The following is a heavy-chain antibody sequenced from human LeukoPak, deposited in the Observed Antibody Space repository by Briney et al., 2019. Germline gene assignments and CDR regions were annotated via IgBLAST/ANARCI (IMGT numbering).Heavy chain of an antibody. CDR1: GYTFTSYG. CDR3: ARPPYGDYGGGAFAI. D-gene: IGHD4-17*01. Sequence: AASVKVSCKASGYTFTSYGISGVRRAPGQGLGWMGWISAYNGTTNYAQKLQGRVTMTTDTSTSTAYMELRSLRSHDTAVYYCARPPYGDYGGGAFAIWGQGTMVTVSS. J-gene: IGHJ3*02. V-gene: IGHV1-18*01. CDR2: ISAYNGTT.